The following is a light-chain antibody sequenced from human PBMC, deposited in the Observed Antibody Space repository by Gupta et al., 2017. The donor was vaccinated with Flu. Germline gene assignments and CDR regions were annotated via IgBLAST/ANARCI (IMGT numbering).Light chain of an antibody. CDR1: QSVINY. CDR3: QQYSTPPKT. V-gene: IGKV3-20*01. Sequence: GARATLACRASQSVINYLAWYQHKPGQAPRLLIYGASSRAPGIPDRFSGSGSGTDFTLTISRLEPEDFAVYYCQQYSTPPKTFGQGTNLE. J-gene: IGKJ2*01. CDR2: GAS.